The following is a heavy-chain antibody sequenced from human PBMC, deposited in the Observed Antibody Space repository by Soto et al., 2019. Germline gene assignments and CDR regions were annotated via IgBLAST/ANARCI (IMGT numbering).Heavy chain of an antibody. CDR3: ARGGGRWPHEKPGDY. CDR2: MNPNSGNS. CDR1: EYTFANHD. Sequence: QVQLVQSGAELKEPGASVKVSCTASEYTFANHDINWVRQAPGRGLAWMGWMNPNSGNSGFAQKXQXXXTXXRGTSRDTAYMELRNLRSEDTAVYYCARGGGRWPHEKPGDYWGQGTLVTVS. V-gene: IGHV1-8*01. J-gene: IGHJ4*02. D-gene: IGHD3-16*01.